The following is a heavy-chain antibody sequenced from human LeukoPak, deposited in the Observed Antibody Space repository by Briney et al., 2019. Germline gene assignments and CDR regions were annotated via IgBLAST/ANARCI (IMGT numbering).Heavy chain of an antibody. J-gene: IGHJ4*02. CDR3: ARVGSTWSPGYFDY. D-gene: IGHD6-13*01. V-gene: IGHV3-23*01. CDR2: ISGSGGST. CDR1: GFTFSSYG. Sequence: GGSLRLSCAASGFTFSSYGMSWVRQAPGKGLEWVSAISGSGGSTYYADSVKGRFTISRDNSKNTVYLQMNSLRAEDTAVYYCARVGSTWSPGYFDYWGQGTLVSVSS.